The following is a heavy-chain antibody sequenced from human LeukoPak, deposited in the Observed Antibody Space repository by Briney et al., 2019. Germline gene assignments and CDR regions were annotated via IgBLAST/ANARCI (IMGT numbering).Heavy chain of an antibody. D-gene: IGHD6-13*01. Sequence: QAGGSLRLSCAASGFTFDDYAMHWVRRAPGKGLEWVSGISWNSGSIGYADSVKGRFTISRDNAKNSLYLQMNSLRAEDTALYYCARDGIAEHYWGQGTLVTVSS. CDR2: ISWNSGSI. CDR3: ARDGIAEHY. CDR1: GFTFDDYA. J-gene: IGHJ4*02. V-gene: IGHV3-9*01.